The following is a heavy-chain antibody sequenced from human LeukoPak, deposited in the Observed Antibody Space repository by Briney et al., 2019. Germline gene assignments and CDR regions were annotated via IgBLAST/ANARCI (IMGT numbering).Heavy chain of an antibody. V-gene: IGHV3-48*03. CDR1: GFTFSSYE. CDR2: ISSSGSTI. D-gene: IGHD3-10*01. Sequence: GGSLRLSCAASGFTFSSYEMNWVRQAPGKGLEWVSYISSSGSTIYYADSVKGRFTISRDNAKNSLYLQMNSLRAEDTALYYCARRANYGSGSPDYYYMDVWGKGTTVTVSS. CDR3: ARRANYGSGSPDYYYMDV. J-gene: IGHJ6*03.